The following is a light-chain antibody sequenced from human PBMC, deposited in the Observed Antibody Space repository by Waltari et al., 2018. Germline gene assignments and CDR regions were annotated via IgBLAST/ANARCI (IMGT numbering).Light chain of an antibody. CDR1: SSDVGGYNY. CDR3: SSYTSSSTLRV. Sequence: QSALTQPASVSGSPGQSITISCTGTSSDVGGYNYVSWYHQHPGKAPKLMIYEVSNRPSGVSNRFSGSKSGNTASLTISGLQAEDEADYYCSSYTSSSTLRVFGGGTKLTVL. CDR2: EVS. V-gene: IGLV2-14*01. J-gene: IGLJ3*02.